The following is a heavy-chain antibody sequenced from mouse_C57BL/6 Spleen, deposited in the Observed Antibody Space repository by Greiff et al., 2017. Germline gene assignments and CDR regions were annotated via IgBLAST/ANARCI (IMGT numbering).Heavy chain of an antibody. CDR3: ARDYYGSSYGFAY. Sequence: QVQLMQPGTDLVKPGASVKLSCTASGYTFTSYWMHWVKQRPGQGLEWIGNINPSNGGTNYNEKFKSKATLTVDKSSSTADMQLSSLTSEDSAVYYCARDYYGSSYGFAYWGQGTLVTVSA. CDR2: INPSNGGT. J-gene: IGHJ3*01. V-gene: IGHV1-53*01. CDR1: GYTFTSYW. D-gene: IGHD1-1*01.